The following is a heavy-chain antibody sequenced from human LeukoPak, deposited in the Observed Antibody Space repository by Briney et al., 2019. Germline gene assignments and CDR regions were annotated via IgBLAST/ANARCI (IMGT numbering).Heavy chain of an antibody. Sequence: AGGSLRLSCAASGFAFSSYGMDWVRQAPGKGLEWVAFIRYDGSNKYYADSVKGRFTISRDNSKNTLYLQMNSLRAEDTAVYYCATIRSITIFGVGAYHYWGQGTLVTVSS. J-gene: IGHJ4*02. CDR1: GFAFSSYG. CDR2: IRYDGSNK. D-gene: IGHD3-3*01. CDR3: ATIRSITIFGVGAYHY. V-gene: IGHV3-30*02.